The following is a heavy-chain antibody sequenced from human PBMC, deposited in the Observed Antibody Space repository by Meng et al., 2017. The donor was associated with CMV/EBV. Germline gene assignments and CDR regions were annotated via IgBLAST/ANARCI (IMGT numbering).Heavy chain of an antibody. Sequence: GESLKISCAASGFTFSSYAMSWVRQAPGKGLEWVSAISGSGGSTYYADSVKGRFTISRDNSKNTLYLQVNSLRAEDTAVYYCAKDRGRAAIRAFDIWGQGTMVTVSS. D-gene: IGHD2-2*01. CDR3: AKDRGRAAIRAFDI. CDR1: GFTFSSYA. J-gene: IGHJ3*02. V-gene: IGHV3-23*01. CDR2: ISGSGGST.